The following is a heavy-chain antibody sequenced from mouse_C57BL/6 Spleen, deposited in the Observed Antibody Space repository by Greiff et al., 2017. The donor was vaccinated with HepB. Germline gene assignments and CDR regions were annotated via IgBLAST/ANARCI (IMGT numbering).Heavy chain of an antibody. V-gene: IGHV5-17*01. Sequence: DVKLVESGGGLVKPGGSLKLSCAASGFTFSDYGMHWVRQAPEKGLEWVAYISSGSSTIYYADTVKGRFTISRDNAKNTLFLQMTSLRSEDTAMYYCARRRWLLAYAMDYWGQGTSVTVSS. D-gene: IGHD2-3*01. CDR3: ARRRWLLAYAMDY. CDR1: GFTFSDYG. CDR2: ISSGSSTI. J-gene: IGHJ4*01.